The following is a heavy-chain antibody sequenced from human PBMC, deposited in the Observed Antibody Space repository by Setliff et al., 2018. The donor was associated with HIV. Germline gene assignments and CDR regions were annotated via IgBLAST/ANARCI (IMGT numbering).Heavy chain of an antibody. J-gene: IGHJ3*02. CDR1: GGSFSGYY. CDR3: ARLGYSGSPVGAFDI. V-gene: IGHV4-38-2*01. D-gene: IGHD1-26*01. CDR2: IYHSGIT. Sequence: SETLSLTCAVYGGSFSGYYWGWIRQPPGKGLEWIGSIYHSGITYYNSSLKSRVTISVDTSKNQFSLNLTSVTAADTAVYYCARLGYSGSPVGAFDIWGQGTMVTVSS.